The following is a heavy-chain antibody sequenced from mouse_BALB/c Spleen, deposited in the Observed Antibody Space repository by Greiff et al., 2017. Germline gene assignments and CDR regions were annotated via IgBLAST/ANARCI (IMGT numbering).Heavy chain of an antibody. J-gene: IGHJ3*01. Sequence: EVKVVESGGGLVKPGGSLKLSCAASGFTFSDYYMYWVRQTPEKRLEWVATISDGGSYTYYPDSVKGRFTISRDNAKNNLYLQMSSLKSEDTAMYYCARAYDYGFAYWGQGTLVTVSA. CDR3: ARAYDYGFAY. V-gene: IGHV5-4*02. CDR1: GFTFSDYY. CDR2: ISDGGSYT. D-gene: IGHD2-4*01.